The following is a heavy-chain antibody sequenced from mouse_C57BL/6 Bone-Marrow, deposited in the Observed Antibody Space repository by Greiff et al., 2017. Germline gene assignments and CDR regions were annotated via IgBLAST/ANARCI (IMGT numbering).Heavy chain of an antibody. V-gene: IGHV1-56*01. CDR2: IFPGSGST. Sequence: VQLQQPGAELVKPGASVKLSCKAPGYTFTSHWMQWVRQRPGQGLEWIGEIFPGSGSTYYNEKFKGKATLTVDTSSSTAYMQLSSLTSEDSAVYFCATIYYYGGPDYWGQGTTLTVSS. CDR1: GYTFTSHW. J-gene: IGHJ2*01. D-gene: IGHD1-1*02. CDR3: ATIYYYGGPDY.